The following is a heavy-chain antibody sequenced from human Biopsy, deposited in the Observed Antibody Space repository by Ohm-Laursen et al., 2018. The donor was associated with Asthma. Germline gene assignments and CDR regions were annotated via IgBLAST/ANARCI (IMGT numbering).Heavy chain of an antibody. J-gene: IGHJ4*02. V-gene: IGHV1-69*13. Sequence: GASVKVSCKSLGGTFNTYVIGWVRQAPGQGLEWMGGINSVFGTTTYPQKFQDRVTITADDSTSTVYMESSSLRSEDMAVYYCARKAGSCISRTCYSLDFWGQGTLVTVSS. CDR1: GGTFNTYV. CDR3: ARKAGSCISRTCYSLDF. CDR2: INSVFGTT. D-gene: IGHD2-2*01.